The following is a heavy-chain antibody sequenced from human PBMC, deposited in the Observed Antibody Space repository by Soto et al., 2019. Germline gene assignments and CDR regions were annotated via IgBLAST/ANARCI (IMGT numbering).Heavy chain of an antibody. Sequence: GGSLRLSCSASGFTFSSYAMHWVRQAPGKGLEYVSAISSNGGSTYYADSVKGRFTISRDNSKNTLYLQMRSLRAEDTAVYYCVRGDAAATGHLFDYWGQGNLVTVSS. J-gene: IGHJ4*02. CDR2: ISSNGGST. D-gene: IGHD6-13*01. CDR1: GFTFSSYA. CDR3: VRGDAAATGHLFDY. V-gene: IGHV3-64D*06.